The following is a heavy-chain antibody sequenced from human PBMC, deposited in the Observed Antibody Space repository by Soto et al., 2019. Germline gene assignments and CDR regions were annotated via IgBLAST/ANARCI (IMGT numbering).Heavy chain of an antibody. CDR1: GGTFGSYA. CDR3: ATALGCRSTSCTLDY. V-gene: IGHV1-69*01. J-gene: IGHJ4*02. CDR2: IIPVSGAA. D-gene: IGHD2-2*01. Sequence: QVQLVQSGAEVKKPGSSVNVSCTASGGTFGSYAFSWVRQAPGQGLEWMGGIIPVSGAAHYAQKCQGRVTITADESTSTAYMELSSLSSQDTAVYYCATALGCRSTSCTLDYWGQGTRVIVSS.